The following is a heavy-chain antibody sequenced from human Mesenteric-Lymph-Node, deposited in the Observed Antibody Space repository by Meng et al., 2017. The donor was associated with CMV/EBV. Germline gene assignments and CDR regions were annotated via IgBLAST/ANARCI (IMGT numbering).Heavy chain of an antibody. CDR2: SNAGNGNT. V-gene: IGHV1-3*01. CDR3: ARGSGSLLDAFDI. Sequence: ASVKVSCKASGYTFTSYAMHWVRQAPGQRLEWMGWSNAGNGNTKYSQEFQGRVTVTRDTSTSTVYMELSSLRSEDTAVYYCARGSGSLLDAFDIWGQGTMVTVSS. D-gene: IGHD1-26*01. J-gene: IGHJ3*02. CDR1: GYTFTSYA.